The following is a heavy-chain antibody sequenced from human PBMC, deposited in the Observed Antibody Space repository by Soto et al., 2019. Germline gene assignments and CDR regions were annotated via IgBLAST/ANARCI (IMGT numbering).Heavy chain of an antibody. CDR2: IYYSGST. Sequence: TSETLSLTCTVSGGSISSSSYYWGWIRQPPGKGLEWIGSIYYSGSTYYNPSLKSRVTISVDTSKNQFSLKLSSVTAAETAVYYCARHQYSSSWYVDYFDYWGQGTLVTVSS. D-gene: IGHD6-13*01. J-gene: IGHJ4*02. CDR3: ARHQYSSSWYVDYFDY. CDR1: GGSISSSSYY. V-gene: IGHV4-39*01.